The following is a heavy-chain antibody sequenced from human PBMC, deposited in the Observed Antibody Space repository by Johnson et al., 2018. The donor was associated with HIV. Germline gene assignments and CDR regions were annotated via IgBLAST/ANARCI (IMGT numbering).Heavy chain of an antibody. CDR3: ARDGDISSGYQPDAFDS. CDR1: EFTFSSYG. V-gene: IGHV3-30*19. D-gene: IGHD3-22*01. J-gene: IGHJ3*02. CDR2: ISYDGSNK. Sequence: VQLMESGGGLVQPGGSLRLSCAASEFTFSSYGMHWVRQAPGKGLEWVAVISYDGSNKYYADSVKGRFTISRDNSKNTLYLQMNSLRAEDTAVYYCARDGDISSGYQPDAFDSWGQGTMVTVSS.